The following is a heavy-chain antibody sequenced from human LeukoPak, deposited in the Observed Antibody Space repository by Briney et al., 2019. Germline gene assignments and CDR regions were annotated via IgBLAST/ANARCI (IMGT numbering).Heavy chain of an antibody. J-gene: IGHJ6*03. CDR1: GFTFSIYW. D-gene: IGHD2-15*01. Sequence: GGSLRLSCAVSGFTFSIYWMSWVRQAPGKGLDWVANIKQDGSEKYYVGSVKGRFTISRDNAKNSLYLQMNSLRAEDTAVYYCARDNGYCSGGSCYHYYMDVWGKGTTVTISS. V-gene: IGHV3-7*01. CDR2: IKQDGSEK. CDR3: ARDNGYCSGGSCYHYYMDV.